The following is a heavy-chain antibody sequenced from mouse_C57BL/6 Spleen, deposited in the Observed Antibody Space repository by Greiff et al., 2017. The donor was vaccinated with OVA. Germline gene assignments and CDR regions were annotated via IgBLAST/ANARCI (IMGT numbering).Heavy chain of an antibody. Sequence: EVKLMESGPGLVKPSQSLSLTCSVTGYSITSGYYWNWIRQFPGNKLEWMGYISYDGSNNYNPSLKNRISITRDTSKNQFFLKLNSVTTEDTATYYCALDSSGYLFDYWGQGTTLTVSS. D-gene: IGHD3-2*02. V-gene: IGHV3-6*01. CDR2: ISYDGSN. CDR1: GYSITSGYY. J-gene: IGHJ2*01. CDR3: ALDSSGYLFDY.